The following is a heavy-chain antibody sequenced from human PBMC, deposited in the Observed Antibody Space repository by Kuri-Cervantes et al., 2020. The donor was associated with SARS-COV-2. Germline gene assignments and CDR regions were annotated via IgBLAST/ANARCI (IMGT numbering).Heavy chain of an antibody. CDR2: ISSSSSYI. V-gene: IGHV3-21*01. CDR3: ARDAGGLFDY. D-gene: IGHD3-10*01. J-gene: IGHJ4*02. CDR1: GFTVSSNY. Sequence: GESLKISCAASGFTVSSNYMSWVRQAPGKGLEWVSSISSSSSYIYHADSVKGRFTISRDNSKNTLYLQMNSLRAEDTAVYYCARDAGGLFDYWGQGTLVTVSS.